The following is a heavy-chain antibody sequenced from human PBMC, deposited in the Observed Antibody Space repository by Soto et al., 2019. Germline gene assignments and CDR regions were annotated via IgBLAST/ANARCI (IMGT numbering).Heavy chain of an antibody. CDR1: GGSISSYY. CDR3: ARQDRDGYGYYFDY. V-gene: IGHV4-59*01. Sequence: SETLSLTCTVCGGSISSYYWSWIRQPPGKGLEWIGYIYYSGSTNYNPSLKSRVTISVDTSKNQFSLKLSSVTAADTAVYYCARQDRDGYGYYFDYWGQGTLVTVSS. D-gene: IGHD5-18*01. CDR2: IYYSGST. J-gene: IGHJ4*02.